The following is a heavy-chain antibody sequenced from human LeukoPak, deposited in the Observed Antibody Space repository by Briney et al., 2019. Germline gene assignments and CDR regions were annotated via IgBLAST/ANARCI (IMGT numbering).Heavy chain of an antibody. CDR1: GDTLYESA. V-gene: IGHV3-43*02. CDR2: ISGDGDST. CDR3: AKDISPVNYGVYEG. J-gene: IGHJ4*02. Sequence: GGCLRLSSAAPGDTLYESAAHCGRQAPGKGLEWVSLISGDGDSTYSADSVKGRFTISRDNSKNSLYLQMNSLRTEDTALYYCAKDISPVNYGVYEGWGQGTLVTVSS. D-gene: IGHD4-17*01.